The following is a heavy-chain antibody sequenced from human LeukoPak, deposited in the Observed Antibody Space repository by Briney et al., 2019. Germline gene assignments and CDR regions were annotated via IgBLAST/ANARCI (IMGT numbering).Heavy chain of an antibody. CDR1: GFTFSDYY. V-gene: IGHV3-11*04. Sequence: GGSLRLSCAASGFTFSDYYMSWIRQAPGKGLEWVSYISSSGNTIYYADSVKGRFTISRDNAKNSLYLQMNSLRAEDTAVYYCAGQRGYSYGNFDCWGQGTLVTVSS. CDR3: AGQRGYSYGNFDC. D-gene: IGHD5-18*01. CDR2: ISSSGNTI. J-gene: IGHJ4*02.